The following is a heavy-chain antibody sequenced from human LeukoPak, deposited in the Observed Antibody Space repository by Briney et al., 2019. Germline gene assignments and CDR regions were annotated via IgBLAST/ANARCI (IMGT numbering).Heavy chain of an antibody. CDR1: GLSLNSCA. CDR2: SSSSDDGK. J-gene: IGHJ2*01. D-gene: IGHD2-15*01. Sequence: GGSLRLSCTASGLSLNSCAISWVRQVPGKGLEWVSASSSSDDGKWYADSVRGRFTISRDTSKNTVYLQMNSLRVEDAGVYYCVRYYTRQSWYFDLWGRGTLVTVSS. V-gene: IGHV3-23*01. CDR3: VRYYTRQSWYFDL.